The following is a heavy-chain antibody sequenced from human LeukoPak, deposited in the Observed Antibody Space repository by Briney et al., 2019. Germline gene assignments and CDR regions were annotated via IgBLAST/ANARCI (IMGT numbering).Heavy chain of an antibody. CDR3: ARDSIRNYGGMYYFDY. CDR1: GFTFSDYT. J-gene: IGHJ4*02. V-gene: IGHV4-30-4*08. Sequence: LRLSCAASGFTFSDYTMNWIRQAPGKGLEWIGYIYYSGSTYYNPSLKSRVTISVDTSKNQFSLKLSSVTAADTAVYYCARDSIRNYGGMYYFDYWGQGTLVTVSS. D-gene: IGHD4-23*01. CDR2: IYYSGST.